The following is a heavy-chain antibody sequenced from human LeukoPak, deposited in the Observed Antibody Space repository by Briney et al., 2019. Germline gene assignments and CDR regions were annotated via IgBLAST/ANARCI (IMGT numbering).Heavy chain of an antibody. CDR2: IRESGGGT. CDR3: ARRGIVVRGFLIGLHKQAYYFDY. V-gene: IGHV3-23*01. D-gene: IGHD3-10*01. Sequence: PGGSLRLSCAASGFTLSNYDMIWVRQARGRGLEWVSGIRESGGGTYYTDSVKGRFTVSRDNSKNTLYLQMNSLRAEDTAVYYCARRGIVVRGFLIGLHKQAYYFDYWGQGALVTVSS. J-gene: IGHJ4*02. CDR1: GFTLSNYD.